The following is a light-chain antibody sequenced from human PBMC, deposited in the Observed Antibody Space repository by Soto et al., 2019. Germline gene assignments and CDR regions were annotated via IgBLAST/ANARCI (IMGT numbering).Light chain of an antibody. J-gene: IGKJ2*01. CDR3: QQYYETPPA. V-gene: IGKV4-1*01. CDR2: WAS. Sequence: DIVMTQSPDSLAVSLGERATINCKSSQSVLHRSNSKNYLAWYQHKPGQPPKLLIYWASTRESGVPDRFSGSGSGTDFTLTISSLQAEDVAVYYCQQYYETPPAFGQGTKLEI. CDR1: QSVLHRSNSKNY.